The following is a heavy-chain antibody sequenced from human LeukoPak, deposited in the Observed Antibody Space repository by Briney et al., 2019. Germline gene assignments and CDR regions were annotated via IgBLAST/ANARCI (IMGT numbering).Heavy chain of an antibody. D-gene: IGHD4-17*01. J-gene: IGHJ1*01. Sequence: GGSLRLSCAASGFTFSSYSMNWARQAPGKGLEWVSSISSSSSYIYYADSVKGRFTISRDNAKNSLYLQMNSLRAEDTAVYYCARDHDYGDYQFQHWGQGILVTVSS. CDR3: ARDHDYGDYQFQH. CDR2: ISSSSSYI. CDR1: GFTFSSYS. V-gene: IGHV3-21*01.